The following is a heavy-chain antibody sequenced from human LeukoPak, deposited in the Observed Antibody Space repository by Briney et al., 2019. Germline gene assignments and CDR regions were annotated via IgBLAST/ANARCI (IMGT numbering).Heavy chain of an antibody. D-gene: IGHD3-3*01. CDR1: GYTFTSYG. V-gene: IGHV1-18*01. CDR2: ISAYNGNT. CDR3: ARVSDDFWSGYSVY. J-gene: IGHJ4*02. Sequence: ASVKVSCKASGYTFTSYGISWVRQAPGQGLEWMGWISAYNGNTNYARKLQGRVTMTTDTSTSTAYMELRSLRSDDTAVYYCARVSDDFWSGYSVYWGQGTLVTVSS.